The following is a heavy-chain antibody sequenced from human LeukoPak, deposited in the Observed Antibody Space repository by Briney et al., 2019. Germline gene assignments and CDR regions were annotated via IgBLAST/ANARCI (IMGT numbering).Heavy chain of an antibody. CDR1: GFTFTNFW. J-gene: IGHJ6*03. Sequence: PGGSLRPSCAAPGFTFTNFWMSWVRQVPGKGLEWGANIEDGSKTNYVDSVKGRFTISRDNAKTSLYLHMSSLRAEDTAVYYCARVAAAGTGIFVNFYYSMDIWGKGTTVTISS. CDR2: IEDGSKT. CDR3: ARVAAAGTGIFVNFYYSMDI. V-gene: IGHV3-7*01. D-gene: IGHD6-13*01.